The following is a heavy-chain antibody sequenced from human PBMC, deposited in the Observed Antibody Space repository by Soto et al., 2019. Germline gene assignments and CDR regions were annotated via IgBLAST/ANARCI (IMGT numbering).Heavy chain of an antibody. V-gene: IGHV3-21*01. D-gene: IGHD3-10*01. CDR3: ARGRYYYGSGIHEPFDY. Sequence: GGSLRLSCAASGFTFSSYSMNWVRQAPGKGLEWVSSISSSSSYIYYADSVKGRFTISRDNAKNSLYLQMNSLRAEDTAVYYCARGRYYYGSGIHEPFDYRGQGTLVTVSS. CDR2: ISSSSSYI. CDR1: GFTFSSYS. J-gene: IGHJ4*02.